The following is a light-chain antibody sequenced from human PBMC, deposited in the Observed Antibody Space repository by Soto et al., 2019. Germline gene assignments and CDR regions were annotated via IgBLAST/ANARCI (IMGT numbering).Light chain of an antibody. Sequence: QSVLTQPHSVSGSPGQSVTISCTGTSVDVGAYDFVSWYQQHPGKAPKLLIYVVSGRPSGVPHRFSGSKSGNTASLTISGLQAEDEADYYCCSYAGSYVFGTGTKVTVL. V-gene: IGLV2-11*01. CDR3: CSYAGSYV. CDR1: SVDVGAYDF. J-gene: IGLJ1*01. CDR2: VVS.